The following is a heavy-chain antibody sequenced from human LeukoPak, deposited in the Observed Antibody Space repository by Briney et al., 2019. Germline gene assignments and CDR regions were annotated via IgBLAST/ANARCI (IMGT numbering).Heavy chain of an antibody. Sequence: SVKVSCKASGGTFSSYAISWVRQAPGQGLEWMGGIIPIFGTASYAQKFQGRVTITADKSTSTAYMELSSLRSEDTAVYYCASFVDGAVAGWVPAPWGQGTLVTVSS. CDR2: IIPIFGTA. V-gene: IGHV1-69*06. D-gene: IGHD6-19*01. CDR1: GGTFSSYA. CDR3: ASFVDGAVAGWVPAP. J-gene: IGHJ4*02.